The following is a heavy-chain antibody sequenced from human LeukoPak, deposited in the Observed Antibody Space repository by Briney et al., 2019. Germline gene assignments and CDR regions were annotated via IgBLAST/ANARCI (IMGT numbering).Heavy chain of an antibody. J-gene: IGHJ4*02. CDR2: INAGNGNT. CDR1: GYTFTNYA. CDR3: ARESNYYCFDF. D-gene: IGHD4/OR15-4a*01. Sequence: ASVKVSCKASGYTFTNYAIHWVRQAPGQRLEWMGWINAGNGNTEYSQKFQGRDTITSDTSASTAFMELSSLTSEDTAVYYCARESNYYCFDFWGQGTLVTVSS. V-gene: IGHV1-3*01.